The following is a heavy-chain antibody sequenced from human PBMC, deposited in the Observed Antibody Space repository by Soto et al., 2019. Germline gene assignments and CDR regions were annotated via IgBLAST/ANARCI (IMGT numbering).Heavy chain of an antibody. D-gene: IGHD6-25*01. V-gene: IGHV3-23*01. Sequence: LRLSCAASGFTFSIYAMTWVRQAPGKGLECVSGISGTGDSTYYADSVKGRFTISRDNSKNTLSLQMNSLTAEDTALYFCAKGSGQYPYYNGMDVWGRGTT. CDR2: ISGTGDST. CDR1: GFTFSIYA. J-gene: IGHJ6*02. CDR3: AKGSGQYPYYNGMDV.